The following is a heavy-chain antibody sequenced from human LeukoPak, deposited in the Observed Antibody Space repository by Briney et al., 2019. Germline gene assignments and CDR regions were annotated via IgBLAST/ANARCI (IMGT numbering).Heavy chain of an antibody. V-gene: IGHV3-23*01. CDR2: ISGSGGST. CDR3: AKEEQQLVHYYYYYMDV. J-gene: IGHJ6*03. CDR1: GLTFSSYA. Sequence: GGSLRLSCAASGLTFSSYAMSWVRQAPGKGLEWVSAISGSGGSTYYADSVKGRFTISRDNSKNTLYLQMNSLRAEDTAVYYCAKEEQQLVHYYYYYMDVWGKGTTVTVSS. D-gene: IGHD6-13*01.